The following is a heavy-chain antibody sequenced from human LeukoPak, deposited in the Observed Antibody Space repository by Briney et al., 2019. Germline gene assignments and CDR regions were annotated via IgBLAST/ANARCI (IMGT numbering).Heavy chain of an antibody. V-gene: IGHV3-20*04. CDR3: ARDYDSSGYSDAFDI. CDR1: GFTFDDYG. Sequence: GGSLRLSCAASGFTFDDYGMSWVRQAPGKRLEWVSGINWNGGSTGYADSVKGRFTISRDNAKNSLYLQMNSLRAEDTALYYCARDYDSSGYSDAFDIWGQGTMVTVSS. J-gene: IGHJ3*02. D-gene: IGHD3-22*01. CDR2: INWNGGST.